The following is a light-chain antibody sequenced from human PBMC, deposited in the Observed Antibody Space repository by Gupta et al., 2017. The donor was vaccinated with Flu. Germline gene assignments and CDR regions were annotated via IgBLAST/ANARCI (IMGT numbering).Light chain of an antibody. CDR3: AVWDDSLSGWG. CDR1: NFNIGRNQ. J-gene: IGLJ3*02. Sequence: QSVLSQPPSASGTPGQRVTILWSGSNFNIGRNQVSWYQQFPSTAPRLLIARNSQRPSGVPDRFSGSKSGTSACLAISGRRSDDEAEYYCAVWDDSLSGWGFGRGTTLNVL. V-gene: IGLV1-47*01. CDR2: RNS.